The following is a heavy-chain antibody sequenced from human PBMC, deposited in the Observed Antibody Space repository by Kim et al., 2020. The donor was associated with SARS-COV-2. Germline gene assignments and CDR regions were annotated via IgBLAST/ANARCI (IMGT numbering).Heavy chain of an antibody. Sequence: SVKVSCKASGGTFSSYTISWVRQAPGQGLEWMGRIIPILGIANYAQKFQGRVTITADKSTSTAYMELSSLRSEDTAVYYCAREGDGDYPYYFDYWGQGTLVTGSS. J-gene: IGHJ4*02. CDR1: GGTFSSYT. V-gene: IGHV1-69*04. D-gene: IGHD4-17*01. CDR2: IIPILGIA. CDR3: AREGDGDYPYYFDY.